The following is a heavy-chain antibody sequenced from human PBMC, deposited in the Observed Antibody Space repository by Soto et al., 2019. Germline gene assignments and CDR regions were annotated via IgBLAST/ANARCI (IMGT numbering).Heavy chain of an antibody. Sequence: QVQLVQSGAEVKKPGASVKVSCKTSGYTFAAYYIHWIRQAPGQGLEWMGWINPTSGGTGYEQKYQDRVTMSRETSISTAYMELRRLNSDDTDVYYCVRDPDYGDYWGYFFDSWGQGTPVTGSS. J-gene: IGHJ4*02. V-gene: IGHV1-2*02. CDR3: VRDPDYGDYWGYFFDS. CDR1: GYTFAAYY. D-gene: IGHD4-17*01. CDR2: INPTSGGT.